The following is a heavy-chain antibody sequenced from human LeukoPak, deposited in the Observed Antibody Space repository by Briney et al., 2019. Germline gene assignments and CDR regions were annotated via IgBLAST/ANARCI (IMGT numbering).Heavy chain of an antibody. J-gene: IGHJ4*02. CDR3: AKEYSGYDFDY. CDR1: GFTLRSYD. Sequence: GSLRLSCAASGFTLRSYDMSWVRQAPGKGLEWVAATSGSGVNSYYADSVRGRFTISRDNSQNTLYLQMDSLRAEDTALYYCAKEYSGYDFDYWGQGTLANVSS. D-gene: IGHD5-12*01. CDR2: TSGSGVNS. V-gene: IGHV3-23*01.